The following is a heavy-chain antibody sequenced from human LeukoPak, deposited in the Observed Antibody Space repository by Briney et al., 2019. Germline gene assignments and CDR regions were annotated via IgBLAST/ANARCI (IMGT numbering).Heavy chain of an antibody. CDR2: IKYDGSEI. V-gene: IGHV3-7*01. J-gene: IGHJ4*02. Sequence: GGSLRLSCAASGFTLSSYWMSWVRQAPGKGLEWVANIKYDGSEIDYVDSVKGRFTISRDNAKNSLYLQMNSLRAEDTAVYYCARDIAAPGLFFDYWGQGTLVTLSS. CDR3: ARDIAAPGLFFDY. CDR1: GFTLSSYW. D-gene: IGHD6-13*01.